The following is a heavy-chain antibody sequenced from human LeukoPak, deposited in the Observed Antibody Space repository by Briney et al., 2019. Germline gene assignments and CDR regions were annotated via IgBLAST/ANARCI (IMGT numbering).Heavy chain of an antibody. V-gene: IGHV4-34*01. D-gene: IGHD3-10*01. J-gene: IGHJ5*02. Sequence: SETLSLTCAVYGGSFSGYYWSWIRQPPGKGLEWIGEINHSGSTNYNPSLKSRVTISVDTSKNQFSLRLSSVTAADTAVYYCARGRLGYYGSGSYHKGFDPWGQGTLVTVSS. CDR2: INHSGST. CDR3: ARGRLGYYGSGSYHKGFDP. CDR1: GGSFSGYY.